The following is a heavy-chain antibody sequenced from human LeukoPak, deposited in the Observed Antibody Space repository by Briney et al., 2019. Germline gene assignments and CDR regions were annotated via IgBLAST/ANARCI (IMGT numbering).Heavy chain of an antibody. J-gene: IGHJ4*02. Sequence: SETLSLTCAVYGGYFSGYYWSWIRQPPGKGLEWIGEINHSGSTNYNPSLKSRVTISVDTSKNQFSLKLSSVTAADTAVYYCARNVWRHFDYWGQGTLVTVSS. CDR1: GGYFSGYY. V-gene: IGHV4-34*01. CDR3: ARNVWRHFDY. CDR2: INHSGST.